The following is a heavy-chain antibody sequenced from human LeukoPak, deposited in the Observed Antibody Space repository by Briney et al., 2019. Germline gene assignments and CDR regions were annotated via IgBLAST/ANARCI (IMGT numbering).Heavy chain of an antibody. J-gene: IGHJ5*02. CDR2: IYHSGST. CDR1: GYSISSGYY. D-gene: IGHD3-10*01. CDR3: ARDNQDVLLWFGESPGSTWFDP. V-gene: IGHV4-38-2*02. Sequence: PSETLSLTCTVSGYSISSGYYWGWIRQPPGKGLEWIGSIYHSGSTYYNPSLKSRVTISVDTSKNQFSLKLSSVTAADTAVYYCARDNQDVLLWFGESPGSTWFDPWGQGTLVTVSS.